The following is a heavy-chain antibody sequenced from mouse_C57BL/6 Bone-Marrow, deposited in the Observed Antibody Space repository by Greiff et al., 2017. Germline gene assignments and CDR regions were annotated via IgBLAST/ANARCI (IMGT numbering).Heavy chain of an antibody. J-gene: IGHJ3*01. CDR2: ISSGSSTI. CDR3: ARRPSMYDGCYGAC. Sequence: EVKVVESGGGLVKPGGSLKLSCAASGFTFSDYGMHWVRQAPEKGLEWVAYISSGSSTIYYADTVKGRFTISRDNAKNTLFLQMTSLRSEDTAMYYCARRPSMYDGCYGACWGRGTLVTVSA. CDR1: GFTFSDYG. D-gene: IGHD2-3*01. V-gene: IGHV5-17*01.